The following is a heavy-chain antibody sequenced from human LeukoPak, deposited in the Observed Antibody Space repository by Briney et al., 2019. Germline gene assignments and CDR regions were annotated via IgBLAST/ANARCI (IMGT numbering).Heavy chain of an antibody. Sequence: PGGSLRLSCAASGFTFSSYSMNWVRQAPGKGLEWVSYISSSSSTIYYADSVKGRFTISRDNAKNSLYLQMNSLRAEDTAVYYCARDPPTSTAVAGTDYWGQGTLVTVSS. CDR3: ARDPPTSTAVAGTDY. D-gene: IGHD6-19*01. J-gene: IGHJ4*02. CDR1: GFTFSSYS. CDR2: ISSSSSTI. V-gene: IGHV3-48*01.